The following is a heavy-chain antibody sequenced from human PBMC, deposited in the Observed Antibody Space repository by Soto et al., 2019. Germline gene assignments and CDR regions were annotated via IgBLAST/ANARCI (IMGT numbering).Heavy chain of an antibody. V-gene: IGHV4-4*02. CDR1: GGSISSSNW. CDR3: ARWVGAQTEWGSAYYFDY. CDR2: IYHSGST. Sequence: KTSETLSLTCAVSGGSISSSNWWSWVRQPPGKGLEWIGEIYHSGSTNYNPSLKSRVTISVDKSKNQFSLKLSSVTAADTAVYYCARWVGAQTEWGSAYYFDYWGQGTLVIVSS. J-gene: IGHJ4*02. D-gene: IGHD1-26*01.